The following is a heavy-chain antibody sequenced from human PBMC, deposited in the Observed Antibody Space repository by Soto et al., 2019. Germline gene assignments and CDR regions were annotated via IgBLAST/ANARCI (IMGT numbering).Heavy chain of an antibody. CDR3: ARSITGALFDY. J-gene: IGHJ4*02. Sequence: PPETLSLTCGVSGHPIRSHSYWGWIRQPPGKGLEWIGSIYHSGSTHYNPSLKSRVTISVDTSKNQFSLRLTSVTAADTAVYYCARSITGALFDYWGQGALVTVSS. V-gene: IGHV4-38-2*01. D-gene: IGHD2-21*01. CDR1: GHPIRSHSY. CDR2: IYHSGST.